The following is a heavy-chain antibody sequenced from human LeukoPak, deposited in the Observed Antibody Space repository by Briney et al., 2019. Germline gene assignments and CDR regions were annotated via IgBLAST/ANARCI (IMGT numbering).Heavy chain of an antibody. D-gene: IGHD1-26*01. J-gene: IGHJ5*02. Sequence: SATLSLTCSVWGDSIRTNNYLLGRIRQPPGVGLASIGRISYNGITYYNPSLKSRASVSVDTSKNQFSLNLNSVTAADTAIYYCARRPGHTWDMGNWFDPWGQGTLVTVSS. CDR3: ARRPGHTWDMGNWFDP. V-gene: IGHV4-39*01. CDR1: GDSIRTNNYL. CDR2: ISYNGIT.